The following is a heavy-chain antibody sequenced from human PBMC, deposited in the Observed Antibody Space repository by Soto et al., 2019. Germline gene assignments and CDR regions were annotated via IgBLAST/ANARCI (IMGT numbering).Heavy chain of an antibody. Sequence: EVQLVESGGGLVKPGGSLRLSCAASGFTFSSYSMNWVRQAPGNGLEWVSSISSSSSYIYYADSVKGRFTISRDNAKNSLYLQMNSLIAEDTAVYYCAREGLGRGYYVDYWGQGTLVTVSS. V-gene: IGHV3-21*01. D-gene: IGHD3-22*01. CDR3: AREGLGRGYYVDY. CDR2: ISSSSSYI. J-gene: IGHJ4*02. CDR1: GFTFSSYS.